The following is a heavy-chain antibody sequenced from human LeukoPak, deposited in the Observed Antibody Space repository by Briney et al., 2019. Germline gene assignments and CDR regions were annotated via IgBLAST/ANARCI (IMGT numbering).Heavy chain of an antibody. CDR2: ISAYNGNT. D-gene: IGHD3-3*01. CDR3: ASNFADFTGMDV. J-gene: IGHJ6*02. V-gene: IGHV1-18*01. Sequence: ASVKVSCKASGYTFTSYGISLVRRAPGQGLEWMGWISAYNGNTNYAQKLQGRVTMTTDTSTSTAYMELRSLRSDDTAVYYCASNFADFTGMDVWGQGTTVTVSS. CDR1: GYTFTSYG.